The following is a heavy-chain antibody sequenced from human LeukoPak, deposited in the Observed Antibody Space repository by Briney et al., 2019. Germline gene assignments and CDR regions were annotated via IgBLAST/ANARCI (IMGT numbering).Heavy chain of an antibody. Sequence: SETLSLTCTVSGGSISSHYRSWIRQPPGKGLEWIGYIYYSGSTNYNPSLKSRVTISVDTSKNQFSLKLSSVTAADTAVYYCARGLSGSNPYNWFDPWGQGTLVTVSS. CDR1: GGSISSHY. V-gene: IGHV4-59*11. CDR2: IYYSGST. D-gene: IGHD1-26*01. CDR3: ARGLSGSNPYNWFDP. J-gene: IGHJ5*02.